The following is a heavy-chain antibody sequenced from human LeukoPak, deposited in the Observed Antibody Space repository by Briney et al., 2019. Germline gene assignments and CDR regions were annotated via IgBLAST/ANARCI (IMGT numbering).Heavy chain of an antibody. CDR1: GFTFNNYA. D-gene: IGHD7-27*01. CDR2: ISRSGATT. V-gene: IGHV3-23*01. CDR3: ARDPGDRWFFDL. J-gene: IGHJ2*01. Sequence: GGSLRLSCAASGFTFNNYAMDWVRLAPGKGLEWVSLISRSGATTYYADSVKGRFTISRDNSRNTLYLQMTSLRAEDTAVYYCARDPGDRWFFDLWGRGTLVTVSS.